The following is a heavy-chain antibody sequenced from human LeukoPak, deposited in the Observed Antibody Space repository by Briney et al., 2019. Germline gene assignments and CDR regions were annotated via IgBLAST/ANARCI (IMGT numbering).Heavy chain of an antibody. Sequence: ASVKVSCKASGYTFTGYYMHWVRQAPGQGLEWMGWINPNSGGTNYAQKFQDRVTMTRDTSISTAYMELSRLRSDDTAVYYCARMNDYYDSSGYLPNYGMDVWGQGTTVTVSS. CDR2: INPNSGGT. CDR1: GYTFTGYY. J-gene: IGHJ6*02. V-gene: IGHV1-2*02. CDR3: ARMNDYYDSSGYLPNYGMDV. D-gene: IGHD3-22*01.